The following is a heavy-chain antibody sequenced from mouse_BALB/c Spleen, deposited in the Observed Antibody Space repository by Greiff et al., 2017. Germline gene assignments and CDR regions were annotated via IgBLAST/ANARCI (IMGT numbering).Heavy chain of an antibody. CDR2: IDPANGNT. Sequence: VQLQQSGAELVKPGASVKLSCTASGFNIKDTYMHWVKQRPEQGLEWIGRIDPANGNTKYDPKFQGKATITADTSSNTAYLQLSSLTSEDTAVYYCARITTAPYYAMDYWGQGTSVTVSS. CDR3: ARITTAPYYAMDY. CDR1: GFNIKDTY. J-gene: IGHJ4*01. V-gene: IGHV14-3*02. D-gene: IGHD1-2*01.